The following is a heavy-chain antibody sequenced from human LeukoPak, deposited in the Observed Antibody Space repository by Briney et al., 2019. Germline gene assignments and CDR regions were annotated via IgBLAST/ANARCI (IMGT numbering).Heavy chain of an antibody. J-gene: IGHJ4*02. CDR3: ARDPARFYYFDY. V-gene: IGHV3-21*01. CDR2: ISSSSSYI. CDR1: GFTFGSYS. Sequence: GGSLRLYCAASGFTFGSYSMNWVRQAPGKGLEWVSSISSSSSYIYYTDSVKGRFTISRDNAKSSLYLQMNSLRAEDTAIYYCARDPARFYYFDYWGQGTLVTVSS.